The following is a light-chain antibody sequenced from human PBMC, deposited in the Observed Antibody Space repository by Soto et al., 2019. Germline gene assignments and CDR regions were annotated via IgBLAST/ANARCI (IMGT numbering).Light chain of an antibody. Sequence: QSALTQSPSASGSPGQSVTISCTGTSSDVGNYKYVSWYQQHPGKAPKLMIYEVSKRPSGVPDRFSGSKSDNMASLTVSGLQVEDEADYYCSSYAGSNLWVFGGGTKLTVL. V-gene: IGLV2-8*01. CDR3: SSYAGSNLWV. CDR2: EVS. CDR1: SSDVGNYKY. J-gene: IGLJ3*02.